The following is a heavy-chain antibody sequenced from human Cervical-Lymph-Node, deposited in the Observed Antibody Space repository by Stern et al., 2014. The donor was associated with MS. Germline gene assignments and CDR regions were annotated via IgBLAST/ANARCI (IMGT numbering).Heavy chain of an antibody. J-gene: IGHJ4*02. CDR3: AKDINDYWSGPADY. D-gene: IGHD3-3*01. Sequence: EVQLLESGGGLVQPGRSLRLSCAASGFTFADHAMHWVRQAPGKGLEWVSGINWSGCNSGYADVWEGRFTISRDNAKNSLYLQINSLRVEYTAFYYCAKDINDYWSGPADYWGQGTLVTVSS. CDR2: INWSGCNS. CDR1: GFTFADHA. V-gene: IGHV3-9*01.